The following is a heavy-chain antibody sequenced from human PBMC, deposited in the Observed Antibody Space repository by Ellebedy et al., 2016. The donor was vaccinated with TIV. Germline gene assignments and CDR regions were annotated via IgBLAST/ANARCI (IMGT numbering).Heavy chain of an antibody. CDR1: GYTFTDYS. Sequence: ASVKVSXKASGYTFTDYSMHWVRQAPGQGLEWMGRIDPNSGDANYAQGLQGRVTMTRDTSITTAYMELYSLTSDDTAVYYCARDYENNSLDYWGQGTLVTVSS. CDR2: IDPNSGDA. J-gene: IGHJ4*02. D-gene: IGHD3-16*01. V-gene: IGHV1-2*02. CDR3: ARDYENNSLDY.